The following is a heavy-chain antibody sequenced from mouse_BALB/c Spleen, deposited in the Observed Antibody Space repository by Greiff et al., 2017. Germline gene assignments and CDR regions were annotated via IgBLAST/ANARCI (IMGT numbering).Heavy chain of an antibody. Sequence: EVQLVESGGGLVQPGGSLRLSCATSGFTFTDYYMSWVRQPPGKALEWLGFIRNKANGYTTEYSASVKGRFTISRDNSQSILYLQMNTLRAEDSATYYCAREGSSDAMDYWGQGTSVTVSS. D-gene: IGHD3-1*01. V-gene: IGHV7-3*02. J-gene: IGHJ4*01. CDR1: GFTFTDYY. CDR3: AREGSSDAMDY. CDR2: IRNKANGYTT.